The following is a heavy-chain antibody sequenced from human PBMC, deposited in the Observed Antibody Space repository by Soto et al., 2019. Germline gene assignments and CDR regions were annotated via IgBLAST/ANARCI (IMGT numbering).Heavy chain of an antibody. CDR3: TRGRENYSYFDY. Sequence: EVQLVESGGGLVQPGGSLRLSCAASGFTLSTYWMHWVRQAPGEGLVWVSRINSDGSSTIYADSMKGRFTISRENAKNTVYLQMNSLRAEDTAVYYCTRGRENYSYFDYWGQGILVTVSS. CDR1: GFTLSTYW. D-gene: IGHD4-4*01. V-gene: IGHV3-74*01. J-gene: IGHJ4*02. CDR2: INSDGSST.